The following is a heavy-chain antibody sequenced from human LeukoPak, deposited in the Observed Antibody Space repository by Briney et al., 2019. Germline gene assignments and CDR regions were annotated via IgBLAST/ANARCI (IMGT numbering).Heavy chain of an antibody. V-gene: IGHV4-59*08. CDR1: GDSFSAYY. CDR3: ARHVYGRGMYV. D-gene: IGHD4-17*01. Sequence: SETLSLTCTVFGDSFSAYYWGWIRQPPGKGLECVGYISSSGAAYNPSLRGRLTISMDTSKNQFSLTLSSVTAADTGLYYCARHVYGRGMYVWGKGTTVTVSS. CDR2: ISSSGA. J-gene: IGHJ6*04.